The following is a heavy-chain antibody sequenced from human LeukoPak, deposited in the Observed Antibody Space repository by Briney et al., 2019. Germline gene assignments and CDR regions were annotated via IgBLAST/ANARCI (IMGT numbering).Heavy chain of an antibody. CDR1: GDSISSFY. Sequence: PSETLSLTCTVSGDSISSFYWTWIRQPAGKGLEWIGRIFTSGSTNYNPSLKSRVIMSVDTSKNQFSLKLSSVTAADTAVYYCARGSYYAKIDYWGQGTLVTVSS. J-gene: IGHJ4*02. CDR3: ARGSYYAKIDY. D-gene: IGHD3-10*01. CDR2: IFTSGST. V-gene: IGHV4-4*07.